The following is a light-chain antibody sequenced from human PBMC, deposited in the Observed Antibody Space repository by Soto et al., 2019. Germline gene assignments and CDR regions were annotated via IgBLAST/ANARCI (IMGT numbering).Light chain of an antibody. J-gene: IGKJ1*01. Sequence: EIVMPQSPATLSVSPGERATLSCRASHSVGSNLAWSQQRPGQAPRLLIYAASTRATGVPARFSGSGSGTDFALTISSLQSEDFAVYYCHHYNHWPPTFGQGTKVDIK. CDR1: HSVGSN. CDR2: AAS. V-gene: IGKV3-15*01. CDR3: HHYNHWPPT.